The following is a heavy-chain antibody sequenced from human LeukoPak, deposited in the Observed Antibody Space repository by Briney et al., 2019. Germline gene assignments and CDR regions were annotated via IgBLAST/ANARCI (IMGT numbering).Heavy chain of an antibody. Sequence: GGSLRLTCAVSGLTFNDYGMSCVRQAPGKGLECVSGINWNGGSTAYADSVRGSFTISRDNAKNSLYLQMNSLRAEDTAFYYCARNFGGGDRSGPFYWGQGTLVTVSS. V-gene: IGHV3-20*04. CDR3: ARNFGGGDRSGPFY. CDR1: GLTFNDYG. D-gene: IGHD3-22*01. J-gene: IGHJ4*02. CDR2: INWNGGST.